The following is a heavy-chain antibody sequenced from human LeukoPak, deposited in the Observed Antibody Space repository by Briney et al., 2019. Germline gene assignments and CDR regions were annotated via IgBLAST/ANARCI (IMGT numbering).Heavy chain of an antibody. V-gene: IGHV4-59*01. D-gene: IGHD5-12*01. Sequence: SETLSLTCSVSGDSIRRYFWSWIRLSPGKGLEWIGYVHHSGTSRYKPSLESRVTISVDTSKNQFSLKLSSVTAADTAVYYCARGGWYDYGVLDYWGQGTLVTVSS. CDR2: VHHSGTS. J-gene: IGHJ4*02. CDR1: GDSIRRYF. CDR3: ARGGWYDYGVLDY.